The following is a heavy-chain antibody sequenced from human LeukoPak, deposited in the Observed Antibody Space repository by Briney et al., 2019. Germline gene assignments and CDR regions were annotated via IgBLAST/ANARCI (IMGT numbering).Heavy chain of an antibody. D-gene: IGHD6-13*01. V-gene: IGHV4-39*07. Sequence: PSETLSLTCTVSGGSISGSSYYWGWIRQPPGKGLEWIGEINHSGSTNYNPSLKSRVTISVDTSKNQFSLKLSSVTAADTAVYYCAASSWYVYFDYWGQGTLVTVSS. J-gene: IGHJ4*02. CDR3: AASSWYVYFDY. CDR1: GGSISGSSYY. CDR2: INHSGST.